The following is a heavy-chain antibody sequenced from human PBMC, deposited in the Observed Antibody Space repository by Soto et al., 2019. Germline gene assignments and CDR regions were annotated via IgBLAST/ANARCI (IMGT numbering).Heavy chain of an antibody. CDR2: INPSGGST. Sequence: QVQLVQSGAEVKKPGASVKVSCKASGYTFTSYYMHWVRQAPGQGLEWMGIINPSGGSTSYAQKSXXRGTMTRDTSXXTXYXXLSSLRSEDTAGYYCARDIVVVPAANQYYYYGMDVWGQGTTVTVSS. D-gene: IGHD2-2*01. CDR3: ARDIVVVPAANQYYYYGMDV. CDR1: GYTFTSYY. V-gene: IGHV1-46*03. J-gene: IGHJ6*02.